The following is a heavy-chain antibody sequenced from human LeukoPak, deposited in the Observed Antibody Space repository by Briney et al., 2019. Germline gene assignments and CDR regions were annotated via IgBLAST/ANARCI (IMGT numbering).Heavy chain of an antibody. CDR2: INSSGNT. Sequence: KSSETLSLTCTVSGDSFGNHYWSWIRQPPGKGLEWIGYINSSGNTRYNPSLKSRVTISIDTSINQFSLNLNSVTAADTAVYYCARGRINLPSGAFDFWGRGTMVTVSS. J-gene: IGHJ3*01. D-gene: IGHD3-10*01. V-gene: IGHV4-59*11. CDR1: GDSFGNHY. CDR3: ARGRINLPSGAFDF.